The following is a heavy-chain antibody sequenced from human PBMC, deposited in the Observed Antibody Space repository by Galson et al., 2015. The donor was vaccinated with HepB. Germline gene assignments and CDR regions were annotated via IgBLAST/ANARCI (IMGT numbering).Heavy chain of an antibody. D-gene: IGHD3-3*01. V-gene: IGHV1-69*13. CDR2: IIPIFGTA. CDR1: GGTFSSYA. CDR3: ARGITIFGVVLTYFDY. Sequence: SVKVSCKASGGTFSSYAISWVRQAPRQGLEWMGGIIPIFGTANYAQKFQGRVTITADESTSTAYMELSSLRSEDTAVYYCARGITIFGVVLTYFDYWGQGTLVTVSS. J-gene: IGHJ4*02.